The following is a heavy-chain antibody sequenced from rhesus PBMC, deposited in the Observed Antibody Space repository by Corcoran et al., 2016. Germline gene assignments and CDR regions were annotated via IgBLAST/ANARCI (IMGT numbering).Heavy chain of an antibody. J-gene: IGHJ4*01. Sequence: EVQLVESGGGLVQPGGSLRLSCAASGFTFSSYGMHWVRQAPGKGLEWVAVISYDGSKKYYADAVKDRFTIARDNSKNMIYLQMNNLKVEDTAVYYWARDAPVVQYLDWVNLFDYWGQGVLVTVSS. CDR1: GFTFSSYG. V-gene: IGHV3-54*02. CDR2: ISYDGSKK. D-gene: IGHD3-3*01. CDR3: ARDAPVVQYLDWVNLFDY.